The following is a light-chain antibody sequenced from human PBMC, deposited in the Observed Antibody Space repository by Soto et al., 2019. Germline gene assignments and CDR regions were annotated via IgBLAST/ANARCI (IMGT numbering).Light chain of an antibody. V-gene: IGLV1-40*01. CDR1: SSXIGANYD. CDR2: GNS. Sequence: QSVLTQPPSVSGAPGQRVTISCTGSSSXIGANYDVHWYQQLPETAPKLLIYGNSNRASGVPDRFSGSKSGTSASLAITGXXXXXXXXXXXQSYDSSLSGYVFGTGTKLTVL. J-gene: IGLJ1*01. CDR3: QSYDSSLSGYV.